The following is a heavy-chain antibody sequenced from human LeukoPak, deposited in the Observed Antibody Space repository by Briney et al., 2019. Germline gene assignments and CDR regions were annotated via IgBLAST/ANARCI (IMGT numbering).Heavy chain of an antibody. CDR1: GGSISSYY. V-gene: IGHV4-59*08. CDR2: IYYSGST. J-gene: IGHJ4*02. D-gene: IGHD3-22*01. CDR3: ARLVADSSGYYPYQFDY. Sequence: SETLSLTCTVSGGSISSYYWSWIREPPGKGLEWIGYIYYSGSTSYNPSLKSRVTISVDTSKNQFSLKLSSVTAADTAVYYCARLVADSSGYYPYQFDYWGQGTLVTVSS.